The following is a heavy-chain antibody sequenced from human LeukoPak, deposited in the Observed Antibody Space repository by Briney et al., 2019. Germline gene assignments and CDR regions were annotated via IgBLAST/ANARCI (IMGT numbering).Heavy chain of an antibody. V-gene: IGHV3-53*01. J-gene: IGHJ3*02. CDR3: VRASRVTTRLDAFDI. D-gene: IGHD2-21*02. CDR2: IYSGGSI. Sequence: SGGSLRLSCAASGFTVSANHMSWVRQAPGRGLDWVSTIYSGGSIYYADSVKGRFTISRDNSKNTLYLQMNSLRVEDTAVYYCVRASRVTTRLDAFDIWGQGTMVTVSS. CDR1: GFTVSANH.